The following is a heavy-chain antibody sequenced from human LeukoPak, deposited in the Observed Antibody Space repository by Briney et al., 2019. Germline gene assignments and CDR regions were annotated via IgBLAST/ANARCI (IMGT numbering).Heavy chain of an antibody. J-gene: IGHJ4*02. CDR1: GGSISSYY. CDR3: AREKRCSSTSCYGIDY. D-gene: IGHD2-2*01. CDR2: IYTSGST. V-gene: IGHV4-4*07. Sequence: SETLSLTCTVSGGSISSYYWSWIRQPAGKGLEWIGRIYTSGSTNYNPSLKSRVTMSVDTSKNQSSLKLSSVTAADTAVYYCAREKRCSSTSCYGIDYWGQGTLVTVSS.